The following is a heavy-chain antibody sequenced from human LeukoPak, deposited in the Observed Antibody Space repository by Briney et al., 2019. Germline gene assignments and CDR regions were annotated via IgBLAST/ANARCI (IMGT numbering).Heavy chain of an antibody. D-gene: IGHD6-19*01. CDR3: ATYSSGWPFDY. V-gene: IGHV3-30*03. CDR1: GFTFSSYG. Sequence: PGGSLRLSCAASGFTFSSYGMHWVRQAPGKGLEWVAVISYDGSNKYYADSVKGRFTISRDNSKNTLYLQMNSLRAEDTAVYYCATYSSGWPFDYWGQGTLVTVSS. J-gene: IGHJ4*02. CDR2: ISYDGSNK.